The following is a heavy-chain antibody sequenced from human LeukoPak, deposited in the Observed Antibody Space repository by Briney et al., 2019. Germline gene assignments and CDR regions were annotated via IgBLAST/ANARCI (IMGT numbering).Heavy chain of an antibody. CDR1: GGSISSGTYY. Sequence: PSETLSLTCTVSGGSISSGTYYWSWIRQPPGRGLEWIGYISHSGSAYYSPSLKSRITISVDRSKNQFSLKLSSVTAADTAVYYCARDTLRLGELSPPSWGQGTLVTVSS. V-gene: IGHV4-30-2*01. D-gene: IGHD3-16*02. CDR2: ISHSGSA. CDR3: ARDTLRLGELSPPS. J-gene: IGHJ5*02.